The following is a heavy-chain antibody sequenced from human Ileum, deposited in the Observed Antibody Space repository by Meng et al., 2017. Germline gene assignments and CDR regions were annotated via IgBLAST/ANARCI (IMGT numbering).Heavy chain of an antibody. CDR2: IYYNGNT. V-gene: IGHV4-39*01. CDR3: ARPAVTTALGGFDY. D-gene: IGHD3-16*01. CDR1: GDSIRYSSYY. J-gene: IGHJ4*02. Sequence: QLQLQESGPGLVKPSETLSLTCAVSGDSIRYSSYYWGWVRQPPGQGLEWIGSIYYNGNTYHSPSLKSRASISVDTSKNQFSLKLSSVTAADTAVYYRARPAVTTALGGFDYWGQGTLVTVSS.